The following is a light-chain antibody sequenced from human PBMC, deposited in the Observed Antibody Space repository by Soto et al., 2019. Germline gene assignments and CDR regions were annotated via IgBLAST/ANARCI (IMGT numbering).Light chain of an antibody. CDR3: QQYNNWPLT. V-gene: IGKV3-15*01. CDR1: QSVSSN. J-gene: IGKJ4*01. CDR2: GAS. Sequence: EIVMTQSPATLSVSPGERVTLSCRARQSVSSNLAWYQQKPGQAPRLLIYGASTRATGIPARFSGSGSATEFTLTISSLQSEDFAVYYCQQYNNWPLTFGGGTKVEIK.